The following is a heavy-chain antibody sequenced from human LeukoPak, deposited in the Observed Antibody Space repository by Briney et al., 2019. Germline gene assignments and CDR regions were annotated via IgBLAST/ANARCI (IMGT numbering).Heavy chain of an antibody. Sequence: GGSLRLSCAASGFTFISYAMHWVRRAPGKGLEWVALIRYDGSNKYYADSVKGRFTISRDNSKNTLYLQMNSLRAEDTAVYHCAKVGTGSGYYRFDYWGQGTLVTVSS. D-gene: IGHD3-22*01. CDR2: IRYDGSNK. CDR3: AKVGTGSGYYRFDY. V-gene: IGHV3-30*02. J-gene: IGHJ4*02. CDR1: GFTFISYA.